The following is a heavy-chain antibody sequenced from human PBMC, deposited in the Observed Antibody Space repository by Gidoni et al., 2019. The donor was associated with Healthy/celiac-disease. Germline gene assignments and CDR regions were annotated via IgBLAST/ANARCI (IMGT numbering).Heavy chain of an antibody. CDR3: AKMQDDYGDLNWFDP. CDR1: GFTFSSYA. D-gene: IGHD4-17*01. CDR2: ISGSGGST. V-gene: IGHV3-23*01. J-gene: IGHJ5*02. Sequence: EVQLLESGGGLVQPGGSLRLSCAASGFTFSSYAMSWVRQAPGKGLAWVSAISGSGGSTYYADSVKGRFTISRDNSKNTLYLQMNSLRAEDTAVYYCAKMQDDYGDLNWFDPWGQGTLVTVSS.